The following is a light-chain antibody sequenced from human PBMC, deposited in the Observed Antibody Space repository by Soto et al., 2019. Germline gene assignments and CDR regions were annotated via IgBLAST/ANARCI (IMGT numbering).Light chain of an antibody. CDR1: QGVDSD. J-gene: IGKJ4*01. Sequence: IQMTQSPSSLSASVGDSVTITCRASQGVDSDLSWYQQRPGKAPKLLIYGASNLHSGVPSRFSGRGSGTLFTLTISSLQPEDVVTYYCQQSYSTLLLTFGGGTKVEL. CDR3: QQSYSTLLLT. CDR2: GAS. V-gene: IGKV1-39*01.